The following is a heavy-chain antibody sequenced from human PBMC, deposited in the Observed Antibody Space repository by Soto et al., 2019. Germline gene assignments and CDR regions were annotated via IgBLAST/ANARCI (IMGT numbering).Heavy chain of an antibody. CDR2: ISSSGGIP. CDR1: GFTFTTYA. D-gene: IGHD4-17*01. CDR3: AKVNSIVGDGDHDY. Sequence: EVQLLESGGGLVQPGGSLRLSCAASGFTFTTYAMSWVRQPPGKGLEWVSGISSSGGIPYYADSVKGRFTISRDQSKKTVYLQMNSLRAEDTALYYCAKVNSIVGDGDHDYWGQGTLVSVSS. V-gene: IGHV3-23*01. J-gene: IGHJ4*02.